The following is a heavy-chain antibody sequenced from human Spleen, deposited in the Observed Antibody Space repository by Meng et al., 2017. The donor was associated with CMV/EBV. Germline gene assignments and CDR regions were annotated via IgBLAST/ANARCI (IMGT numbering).Heavy chain of an antibody. CDR1: GGSISSYY. CDR2: IYTSGST. J-gene: IGHJ4*02. V-gene: IGHV4-4*07. Sequence: SETLSLTCTVSGGSISSYYWSWIRQPAGKGLEWIGRIYTSGSTNYNPSLKSRVTISIDTSKNQFSLKLSSVTAADTAVYYCASAQPCCSGGSCYSLDYWGQGALVTVSS. CDR3: ASAQPCCSGGSCYSLDY. D-gene: IGHD2-15*01.